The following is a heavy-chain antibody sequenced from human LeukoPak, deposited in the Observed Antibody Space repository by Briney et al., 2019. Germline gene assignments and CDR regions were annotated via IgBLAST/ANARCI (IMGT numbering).Heavy chain of an antibody. CDR3: AKGTGGYYGPFDS. CDR2: INWNSGSV. V-gene: IGHV3-9*01. D-gene: IGHD3-22*01. CDR1: GFTFDDYA. J-gene: IGHJ4*02. Sequence: PLRLSCAASGFTFDDYALFWVRQAPGKGLEWVSGINWNSGSVDFADSVKGRFTTSRDNAKNSLYLQMNSLRAEDTAFYCAKGTGGYYGPFDSWGQGTLVTVSS.